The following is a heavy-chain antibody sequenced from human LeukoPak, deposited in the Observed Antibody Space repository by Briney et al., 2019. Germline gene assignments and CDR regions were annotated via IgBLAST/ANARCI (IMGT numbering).Heavy chain of an antibody. D-gene: IGHD2-15*01. V-gene: IGHV4-59*01. Sequence: SETLSLTCTVSGGSISSYYWSWIRQPPGKGLEWIGYIYYSGSTNYNPSLKSRVTISVDTSKNQFSLKLSSVTAADTAVYYCAGTEDSWYYYYGMDVWGQGTTVTVSS. J-gene: IGHJ6*02. CDR3: AGTEDSWYYYYGMDV. CDR1: GGSISSYY. CDR2: IYYSGST.